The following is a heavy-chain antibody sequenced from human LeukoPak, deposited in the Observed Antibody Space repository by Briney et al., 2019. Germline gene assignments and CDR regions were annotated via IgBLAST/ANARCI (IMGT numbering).Heavy chain of an antibody. D-gene: IGHD7-27*01. J-gene: IGHJ6*02. CDR2: ISYDGSNK. Sequence: GRSLRLSCAASGFTFSSYGMHWVRQAPGKGLEWVAVISYDGSNKYYADSVKGRFTISRDNSKNTLCLQMNSLRAEDTAVYYCAKDQWGAENWGSYYYYYYGMDVWGQGTTVTVSS. CDR1: GFTFSSYG. CDR3: AKDQWGAENWGSYYYYYYGMDV. V-gene: IGHV3-30*18.